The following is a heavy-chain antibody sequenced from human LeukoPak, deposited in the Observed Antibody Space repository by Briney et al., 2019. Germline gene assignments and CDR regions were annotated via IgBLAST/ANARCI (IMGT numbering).Heavy chain of an antibody. CDR3: ARDRRDYYDSSGYYYFDY. V-gene: IGHV3-66*01. Sequence: PGGSLRLSCAASGFTVSSNYMSWVRQAPGKGLEWVSVIYSGGSTYYADSVKGRFTISRDNSKNTPYLQMNSLRAEDTAVYYCARDRRDYYDSSGYYYFDYWGQGTLVTVSS. CDR1: GFTVSSNY. D-gene: IGHD3-22*01. CDR2: IYSGGST. J-gene: IGHJ4*02.